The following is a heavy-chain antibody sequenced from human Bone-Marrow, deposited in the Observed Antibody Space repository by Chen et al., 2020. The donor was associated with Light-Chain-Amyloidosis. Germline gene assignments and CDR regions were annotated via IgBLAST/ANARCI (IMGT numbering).Heavy chain of an antibody. CDR3: ARVFRGFDF. Sequence: EVQLVESGGGLVKPGGSLRLSCAASGFAFNSFNMVWVRQAPRKGLEWVASISSSGTYIYYADSVQGRFTISRDNAKDSLSLLMNNLRVEDTAVYYCARVFRGFDFWGQGTLVTVSS. CDR1: GFAFNSFN. J-gene: IGHJ4*02. D-gene: IGHD3-10*01. V-gene: IGHV3-21*01. CDR2: ISSSGTYI.